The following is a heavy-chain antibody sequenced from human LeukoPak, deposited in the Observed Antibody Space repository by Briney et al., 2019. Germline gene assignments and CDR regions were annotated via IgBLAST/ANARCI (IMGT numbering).Heavy chain of an antibody. CDR2: FSGIGGET. J-gene: IGHJ4*02. Sequence: GGSLRLSCAASGFTFSSYAMSWVRQAPGKGLEWVSAFSGIGGETYYADSAKGRFSISRDNSKNTLYLQMNSLRAEDTAVYYCAKDSPLPIMITEKGGFDYWGQGTLVTVSS. V-gene: IGHV3-23*01. D-gene: IGHD3-16*01. CDR1: GFTFSSYA. CDR3: AKDSPLPIMITEKGGFDY.